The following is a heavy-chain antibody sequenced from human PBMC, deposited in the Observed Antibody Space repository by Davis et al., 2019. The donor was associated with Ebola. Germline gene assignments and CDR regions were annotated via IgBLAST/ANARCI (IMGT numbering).Heavy chain of an antibody. CDR1: GFTFSGYA. V-gene: IGHV3-30*04. CDR3: AEIYWVRYGMDV. D-gene: IGHD2-8*02. CDR2: ISYDGSNK. J-gene: IGHJ6*02. Sequence: GGSLRLSCVASGFTFSGYAMHWVRQAPGKGLEWVAVISYDGSNKYYADSVKGRFTISRDNSQNTLSLQMNNLRAEDTAVYYCAEIYWVRYGMDVWGQGTTVTVSS.